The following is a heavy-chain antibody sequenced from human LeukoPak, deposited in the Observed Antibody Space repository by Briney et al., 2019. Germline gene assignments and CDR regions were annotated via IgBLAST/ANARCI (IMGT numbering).Heavy chain of an antibody. D-gene: IGHD1-1*01. V-gene: IGHV4-30-4*01. J-gene: IGHJ1*01. CDR3: ARGVPERVQEYFQH. CDR1: GGSISSGDYY. CDR2: IYYSGST. Sequence: PSETLSLTCTVSGGSISSGDYYWSWIRQPPGKGLEWIGYIYYSGSTYYNPSLKSRVTISVDTSKNQFSLKLSSVTAADTAVYYCARGVPERVQEYFQHWGQGTLVTVSS.